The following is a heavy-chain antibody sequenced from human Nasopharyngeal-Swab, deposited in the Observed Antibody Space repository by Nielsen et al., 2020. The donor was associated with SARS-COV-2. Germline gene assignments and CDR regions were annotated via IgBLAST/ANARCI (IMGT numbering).Heavy chain of an antibody. D-gene: IGHD1-26*01. CDR2: ISSSGGST. J-gene: IGHJ4*02. CDR3: AKVSWEWELLRWYFDY. CDR1: GFTFSSYA. Sequence: GESLKISCAASGFTFSSYAMSWVRQAPGRGLEWVSAISSSGGSTYYADSVKGRFTISRDNSKNTLYLQMNSLRAEDTAVYYCAKVSWEWELLRWYFDYWGQGTLVTVSS. V-gene: IGHV3-23*01.